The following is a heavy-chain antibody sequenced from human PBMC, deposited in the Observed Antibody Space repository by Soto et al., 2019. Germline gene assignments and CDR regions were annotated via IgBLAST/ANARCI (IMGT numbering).Heavy chain of an antibody. D-gene: IGHD3-10*01. CDR1: GVIFGYFA. CDR3: IKDIVSYCGTGVRCYAHFHS. J-gene: IGHJ4*02. CDR2: ISWNGGIK. V-gene: IGHV3-9*01. Sequence: SLKLSCSTSGVIFGYFAMHWVRLVPGKGLEWVSGISWNGGIKDYDDSVKGRFTVSRDNAKNSLYLQMNSLRREDTAIYYCIKDIVSYCGTGVRCYAHFHSWGQGTLVTVSS.